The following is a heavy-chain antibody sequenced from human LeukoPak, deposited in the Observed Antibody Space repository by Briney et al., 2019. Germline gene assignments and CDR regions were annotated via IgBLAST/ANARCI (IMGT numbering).Heavy chain of an antibody. V-gene: IGHV3-43*01. CDR1: GLIFDDYT. CDR2: ISRNGAVT. D-gene: IGHD3-10*01. J-gene: IGHJ4*02. Sequence: GGSLRLSCAASGLIFDDYTMHWVRQAPGKGLEWVSLISRNGAVTKYADSVRGRFTVSRDNAKTSLYLQMNSLRVEDTAVYYCAKVAKYYYGSETYYFFEHWGQGTPVTASS. CDR3: AKVAKYYYGSETYYFFEH.